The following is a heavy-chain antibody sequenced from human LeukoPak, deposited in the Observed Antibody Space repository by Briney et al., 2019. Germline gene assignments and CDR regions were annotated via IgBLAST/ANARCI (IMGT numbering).Heavy chain of an antibody. CDR2: INHSGST. CDR1: GGSFSGYY. V-gene: IGHV4-34*01. J-gene: IGHJ4*02. D-gene: IGHD2-2*01. Sequence: SETLSLTCAVSGGSFSGYYWSWIRQPPGKGLEWIGEINHSGSTNYNPSLKSRVTISVDTSKNQFSLKLSSVTAADTAVYYCARVPYCSSTSCYPYYFDYWGQGTLVTVSS. CDR3: ARVPYCSSTSCYPYYFDY.